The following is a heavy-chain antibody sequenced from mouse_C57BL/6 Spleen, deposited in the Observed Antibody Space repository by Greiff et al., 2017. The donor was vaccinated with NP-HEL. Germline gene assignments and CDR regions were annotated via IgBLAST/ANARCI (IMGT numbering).Heavy chain of an antibody. CDR1: GYAFSSSW. CDR2: IYPGDGDT. D-gene: IGHD2-4*01. CDR3: ARGEIYYDLFAC. Sequence: VQLQESGPELVKPGASVKISCKASGYAFSSSWMNWVKQRPGKGLEWIGRIYPGDGDTNYNGKFKGKATLTADKSSSTAYMQLISLTSEDCAVYFCARGEIYYDLFACWGQGTLVTVSA. J-gene: IGHJ3*01. V-gene: IGHV1-82*01.